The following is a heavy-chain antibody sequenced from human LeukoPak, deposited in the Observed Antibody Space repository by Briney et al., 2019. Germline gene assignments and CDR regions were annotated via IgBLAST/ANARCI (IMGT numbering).Heavy chain of an antibody. CDR2: VNHSGST. Sequence: SETLSLTCTVSGGSISSSSYYWGWIRQPPGKGLEWIGEVNHSGSTIYNPSLKSRVTISVDRSKNQFSQKLSSVTAADTAVYYCASTYCSNTSCYIGGPFQHWGQGTLVTVSS. V-gene: IGHV4-39*07. CDR1: GGSISSSSYY. D-gene: IGHD2-2*02. CDR3: ASTYCSNTSCYIGGPFQH. J-gene: IGHJ1*01.